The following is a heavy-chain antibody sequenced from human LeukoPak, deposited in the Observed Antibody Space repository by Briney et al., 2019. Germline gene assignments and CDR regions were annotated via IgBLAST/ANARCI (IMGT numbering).Heavy chain of an antibody. V-gene: IGHV3-30*02. CDR3: AKDFVGYCSGGSCYSFDY. Sequence: GGSLRLSCAASGFTFSSYGMHWVRQAPGKGLEWVAFIRYDGSNKYYADSVKGRSTISRDNSKNTLYLQMNSLRAEDTAVYYCAKDFVGYCSGGSCYSFDYWGQGTLVTVSS. CDR2: IRYDGSNK. CDR1: GFTFSSYG. J-gene: IGHJ4*02. D-gene: IGHD2-15*01.